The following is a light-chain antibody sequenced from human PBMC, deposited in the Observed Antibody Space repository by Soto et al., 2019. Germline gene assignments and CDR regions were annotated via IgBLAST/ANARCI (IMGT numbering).Light chain of an antibody. V-gene: IGKV1-12*01. J-gene: IGKJ1*01. CDR3: QQTNSFPRT. CDR2: AAS. CDR1: QDISSW. Sequence: DIQMTQSPSSVSASVGDSVTITCRASQDISSWLAWYQQKPGKAPNLLIYAASSLQSGVPSRFSGSGSGTDFTLTINSLQPEDIATYYCQQTNSFPRTFCQGTKVEVK.